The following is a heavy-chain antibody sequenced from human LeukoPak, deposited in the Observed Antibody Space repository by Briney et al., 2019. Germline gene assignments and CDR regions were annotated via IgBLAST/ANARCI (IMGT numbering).Heavy chain of an antibody. CDR1: GFTFSSYS. D-gene: IGHD5-12*01. Sequence: GGSLRLSCAASGFTFSSYSMNWVRQAPGKGLEWVSSISSSSSYIYYADSVKGRFTISRDNAKTSLYLQMNSLRGEDTAVYYCARGGGYSGYGAYYFDYWGQGTLVTVSS. J-gene: IGHJ4*02. CDR3: ARGGGYSGYGAYYFDY. V-gene: IGHV3-21*01. CDR2: ISSSSSYI.